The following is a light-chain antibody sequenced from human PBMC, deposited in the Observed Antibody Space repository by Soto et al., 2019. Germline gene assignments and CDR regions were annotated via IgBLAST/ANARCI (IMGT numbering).Light chain of an antibody. J-gene: IGKJ5*01. CDR2: GAS. CDR3: QQANSFPIT. CDR1: QSISSY. V-gene: IGKV1-39*01. Sequence: DIQMTQSPYSMSASVGDRVTITCRASQSISSYLNWYQQKPGKAQTXLIHGASSLQSGVPPRYSGSGSGTDLTITISSLQPEDFATYYCQQANSFPITFGQGTRLDIK.